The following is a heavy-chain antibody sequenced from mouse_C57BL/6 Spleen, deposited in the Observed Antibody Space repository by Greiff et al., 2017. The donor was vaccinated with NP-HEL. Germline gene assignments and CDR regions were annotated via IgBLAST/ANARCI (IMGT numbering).Heavy chain of an antibody. Sequence: EVKLVESGGGLVKPGGSLKLSCAASGFTFSSYTMSWVRQTPEKRLEWVATISGGGGNTYYPDSVKGRFTISRDNAKNTLYLQMSSLRSEDTALYYCARHYGVDWYFDVWGTGTTVTVSS. D-gene: IGHD1-2*01. V-gene: IGHV5-9*01. CDR2: ISGGGGNT. J-gene: IGHJ1*03. CDR1: GFTFSSYT. CDR3: ARHYGVDWYFDV.